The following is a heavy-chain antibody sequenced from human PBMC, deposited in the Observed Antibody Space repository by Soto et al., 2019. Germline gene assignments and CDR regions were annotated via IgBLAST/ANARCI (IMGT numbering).Heavy chain of an antibody. Sequence: QVQLVQSGAEVRKPGASVKVSCKASGYTFTTYDINWLRQARGQGLQWMGWMNPDSGTTGYAQTFHGSVTLTRDTSMNTAYMELSRLTYEDTAVYYCTRNRRETGDFDFWGQGTLVTVSS. CDR1: GYTFTTYD. J-gene: IGHJ4*02. V-gene: IGHV1-8*01. CDR3: TRNRRETGDFDF. CDR2: MNPDSGTT. D-gene: IGHD7-27*01.